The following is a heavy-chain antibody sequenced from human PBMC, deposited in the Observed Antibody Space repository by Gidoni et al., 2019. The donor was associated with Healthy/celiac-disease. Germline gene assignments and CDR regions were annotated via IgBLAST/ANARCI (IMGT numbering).Heavy chain of an antibody. V-gene: IGHV1-18*01. Sequence: QVQLVQPGAAVKKPGASARVTCTNSGDTSTGNGISGVRQAPVKVLEWMGWISAYNGNTNYAQKLQSRVTMTTDTSTSTAYMELRGLKSDDTAVYYCARDIDTEGDDAFDIWGQGTMVTVSS. CDR3: ARDIDTEGDDAFDI. CDR2: ISAYNGNT. D-gene: IGHD1-26*01. J-gene: IGHJ3*02. CDR1: GDTSTGNG.